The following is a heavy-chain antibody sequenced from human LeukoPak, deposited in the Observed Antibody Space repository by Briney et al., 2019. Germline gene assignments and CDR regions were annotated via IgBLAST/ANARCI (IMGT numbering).Heavy chain of an antibody. J-gene: IGHJ5*02. V-gene: IGHV1-69*06. CDR1: GGTFIIYA. Sequence: SVKVSFKASGGTFIIYAISWVRQAPGQGLEWMGGIIPIFGTANYAQKFQGRVTITADKSTSTAYMELSSLRSEDTAVYYCARAGYCSSTSCRPNWFDPWGQGTLVTVSS. CDR3: ARAGYCSSTSCRPNWFDP. CDR2: IIPIFGTA. D-gene: IGHD2-2*01.